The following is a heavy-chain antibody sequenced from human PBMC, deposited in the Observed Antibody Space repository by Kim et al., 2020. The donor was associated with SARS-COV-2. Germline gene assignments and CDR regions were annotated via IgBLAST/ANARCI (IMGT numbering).Heavy chain of an antibody. Sequence: SETLSLTCTVSGGSISGFYWSWFRQPPGKGLEWIGYVSSAGSTDYNPSLKSRATISAVTSKNQLSLRLTSVTAADTSVYYCARVASSVADYWGQGILVTVSS. V-gene: IGHV4-59*13. CDR1: GGSISGFY. CDR2: VSSAGST. J-gene: IGHJ4*02. CDR3: ARVASSVADY. D-gene: IGHD3-22*01.